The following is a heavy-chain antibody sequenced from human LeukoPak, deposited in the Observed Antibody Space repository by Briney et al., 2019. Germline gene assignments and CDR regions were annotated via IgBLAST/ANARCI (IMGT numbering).Heavy chain of an antibody. CDR3: AKHHREDYYDTSGRFDY. J-gene: IGHJ4*02. CDR1: GFTFSTYA. CDR2: ITGSGGST. V-gene: IGHV3-23*01. D-gene: IGHD3-22*01. Sequence: PGGSLRLSCAASGFTFSTYAMSWVRQAPGKGLEWVSAITGSGGSTYYADSVKGRFTISRDNSKNTLYLQMNSLRTEDTATYYCAKHHREDYYDTSGRFDYWGQGTLATVSS.